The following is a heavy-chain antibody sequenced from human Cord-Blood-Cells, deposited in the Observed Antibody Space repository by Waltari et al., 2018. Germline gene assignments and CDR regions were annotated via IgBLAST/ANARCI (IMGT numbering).Heavy chain of an antibody. V-gene: IGHV3-21*01. J-gene: IGHJ3*02. CDR3: ARDHDDDFWSGYYAFDI. CDR2: ISSSSSYI. CDR1: GFTFSSYS. D-gene: IGHD3-3*01. Sequence: EVQLVESGGGLVKPGGSLRLSCAASGFTFSSYSMNWVRQAQGKGLEWVSSISSSSSYIYYAYSVKGLFTISRDNAKNSLYLQMNSLRAEDTAVYYCARDHDDDFWSGYYAFDIWGQGTMVTVSS.